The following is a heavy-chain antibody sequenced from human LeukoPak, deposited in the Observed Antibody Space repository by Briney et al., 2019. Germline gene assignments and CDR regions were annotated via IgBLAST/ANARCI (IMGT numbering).Heavy chain of an antibody. CDR3: AKGGDGYSGYFDY. CDR2: ISYDGSNK. V-gene: IGHV3-30*18. D-gene: IGHD5-24*01. J-gene: IGHJ4*02. CDR1: GFTFSSYG. Sequence: GGSLRLSCAASGFTFSSYGMHWVRQAPGKGLEWVAVISYDGSNKYYADSVKGRFTISRDNSKNTLYLQMNSLRAEDTAVYYCAKGGDGYSGYFDYWGQGTLVTVSS.